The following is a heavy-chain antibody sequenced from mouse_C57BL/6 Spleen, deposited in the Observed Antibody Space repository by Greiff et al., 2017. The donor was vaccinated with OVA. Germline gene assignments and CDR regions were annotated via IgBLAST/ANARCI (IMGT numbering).Heavy chain of an antibody. CDR2: ISNLAYSL. J-gene: IGHJ4*01. CDR3: ARREAMDY. V-gene: IGHV5-15*04. CDR1: GFSFTDYG. Sequence: EVKLVESGGGLVQPGGSLKLPCAATGFSFTDYGLAWVRQAPRKGPEWVAFISNLAYSLYYADTVTGRFTISRETAKNTLYLEMSGLRSEDTAMYYGARREAMDYWGQGTSVTVSS.